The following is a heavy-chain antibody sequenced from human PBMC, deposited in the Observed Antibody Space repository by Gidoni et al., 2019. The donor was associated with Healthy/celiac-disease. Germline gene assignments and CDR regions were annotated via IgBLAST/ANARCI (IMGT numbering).Heavy chain of an antibody. Sequence: QVQLVQSGAEVKKPGASVKVSCKASGYTFTSYYMHWVRPAPGQGLEWMGIINPSGGSTSYAQKFQGRVTMTRDTSTSTVYMELSSLRSEDTAVYYCATSTSLYCSSTSCRTYYYYGMDVWGQGTTVTVSS. CDR2: INPSGGST. CDR1: GYTFTSYY. V-gene: IGHV1-46*01. J-gene: IGHJ6*02. D-gene: IGHD2-2*01. CDR3: ATSTSLYCSSTSCRTYYYYGMDV.